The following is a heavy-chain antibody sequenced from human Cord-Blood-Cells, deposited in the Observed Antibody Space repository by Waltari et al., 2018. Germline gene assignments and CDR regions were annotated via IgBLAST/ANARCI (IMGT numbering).Heavy chain of an antibody. CDR1: GLTVSRHH. J-gene: IGHJ4*02. CDR3: ARAVAVVTHYYFDY. CDR2: IYSGGST. D-gene: IGHD2-21*02. Sequence: EVQLVESGGGLIQPGGSLRLPCAASGLTVSRHHLTWVRPAPGKGLEWVSVIYSGGSTYYADSVKGRFTISRDNSKNTLYLQMNSLRAEDTAVYYCARAVAVVTHYYFDYWGQGTLVTVSS. V-gene: IGHV3-53*01.